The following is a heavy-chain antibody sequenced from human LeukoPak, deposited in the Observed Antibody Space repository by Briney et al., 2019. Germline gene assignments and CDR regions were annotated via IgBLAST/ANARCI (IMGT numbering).Heavy chain of an antibody. CDR2: THYSGT. D-gene: IGHD3-22*01. CDR3: ARGISYYDSSGIDY. CDR1: GGSISSYC. J-gene: IGHJ4*02. Sequence: SETLSLTCTVSGGSISSYCWSWIRQPPGKGLEWIGYTHYSGTNYNPSLKSRVTISADTSKNQFSLKLSSETAADTAVYYCARGISYYDSSGIDYWGQGTLVTVSS. V-gene: IGHV4-59*01.